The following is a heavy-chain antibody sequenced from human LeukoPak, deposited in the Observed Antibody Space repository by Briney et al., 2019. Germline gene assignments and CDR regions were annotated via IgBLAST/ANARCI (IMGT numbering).Heavy chain of an antibody. CDR2: IGTAGDT. CDR3: ARAVAAAGNDWFDP. D-gene: IGHD6-13*01. J-gene: IGHJ5*02. Sequence: PRGSLRDSCAAAEFTSSSYDMRWVRQATGKSLEWVSAIGTAGDTYYPGSVKGRFTISRENAKNSLYLQMNSLRAGDTAVYYCARAVAAAGNDWFDPWGQGTLVTVSS. V-gene: IGHV3-13*01. CDR1: EFTSSSYD.